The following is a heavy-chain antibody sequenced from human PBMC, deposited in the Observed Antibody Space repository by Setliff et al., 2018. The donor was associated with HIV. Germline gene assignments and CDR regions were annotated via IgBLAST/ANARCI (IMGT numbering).Heavy chain of an antibody. Sequence: KASETLSLTCTVSGDSISSDFYWGWIRQPPGKGLEWIGSIYHSGNTYYMPSLQSRVTISVDMSKNQFSLNLNSVTAADTAVYYCARGQGCGGGCHYAFEMWGQGTMGTV. J-gene: IGHJ3*02. CDR3: ARGQGCGGGCHYAFEM. CDR1: GDSISSDFY. D-gene: IGHD2-21*02. V-gene: IGHV4-38-2*02. CDR2: IYHSGNT.